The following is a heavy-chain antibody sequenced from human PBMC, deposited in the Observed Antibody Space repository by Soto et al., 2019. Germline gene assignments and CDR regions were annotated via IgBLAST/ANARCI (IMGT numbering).Heavy chain of an antibody. J-gene: IGHJ5*02. CDR2: ISYDGSNK. D-gene: IGHD5-18*01. Sequence: QVQLVESGGGVVQPGRSLRLSCAASGFTFSSYGMHWVRQAPGKGLEWVAVISYDGSNKYYADSVKGRFTISRDNSKNTLYLQMNSLRAEDTAVYYCAKDPVQTDTAMVTWQGNWFDPWGQGTLVTVSS. CDR1: GFTFSSYG. CDR3: AKDPVQTDTAMVTWQGNWFDP. V-gene: IGHV3-30*18.